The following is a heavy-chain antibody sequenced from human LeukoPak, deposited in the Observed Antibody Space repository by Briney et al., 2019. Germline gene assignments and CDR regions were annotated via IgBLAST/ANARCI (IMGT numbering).Heavy chain of an antibody. Sequence: PGGSLRLSCAASGFSFTNYAMSWVRQAPARGPEWVSSLRGGGETFYADSVKGRFTLSRDDSRNTVYLQLNNLRVEDTAIYYCAKAGWVSNADAVWWGQGTQVTVSS. CDR2: LRGGGET. CDR1: GFSFTNYA. D-gene: IGHD6-19*01. J-gene: IGHJ4*02. V-gene: IGHV3-23*01. CDR3: AKAGWVSNADAVW.